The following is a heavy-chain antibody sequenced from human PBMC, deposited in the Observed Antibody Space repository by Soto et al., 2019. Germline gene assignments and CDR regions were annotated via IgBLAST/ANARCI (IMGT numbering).Heavy chain of an antibody. CDR3: ARDQGVVVTADNWFDP. V-gene: IGHV4-4*07. J-gene: IGHJ5*02. CDR1: AGSITDYS. D-gene: IGHD2-21*02. CDR2: IFSSGST. Sequence: PSQTLSLTCPVAAGSITDYSWVWIRQPAGKGLEWIGRIFSSGSTNYNPSLKGRITMSLDTSKTQFSLKLNSATATDTAVYFCARDQGVVVTADNWFDPWGQGILVTVSS.